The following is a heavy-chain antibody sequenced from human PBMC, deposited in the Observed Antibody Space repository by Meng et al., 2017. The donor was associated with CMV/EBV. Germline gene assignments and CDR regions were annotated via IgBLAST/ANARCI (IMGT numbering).Heavy chain of an antibody. J-gene: IGHJ5*02. CDR3: AREENYYDSSGYYYDWFDP. CDR2: INSDGSST. Sequence: GGSLRLSCAASGFTFSSYWMHWVRQAPGKGLVWVSRINSDGSSTSYADSVKGRFTISRDNAKNTLYLQMNSLRDEDTAVYYCAREENYYDSSGYYYDWFDPWGQGTLVTVSS. CDR1: GFTFSSYW. D-gene: IGHD3-22*01. V-gene: IGHV3-74*01.